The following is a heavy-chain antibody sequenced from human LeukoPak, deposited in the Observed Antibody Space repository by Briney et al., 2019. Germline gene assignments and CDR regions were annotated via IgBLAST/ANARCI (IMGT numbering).Heavy chain of an antibody. D-gene: IGHD6-19*01. J-gene: IGHJ4*02. CDR2: IHHSGSS. V-gene: IGHV4-4*02. CDR3: VRHSGWYFGY. CDR1: GDSVSGSFW. Sequence: TPSETLSLTCAVSGDSVSGSFWWSWVRQPPHKGLEWIGEIHHSGSSNYNPSLESRVMISLEGCKNLLSVEVSSVTAADTAVYYCVRHSGWYFGYWGQGTLVSVSS.